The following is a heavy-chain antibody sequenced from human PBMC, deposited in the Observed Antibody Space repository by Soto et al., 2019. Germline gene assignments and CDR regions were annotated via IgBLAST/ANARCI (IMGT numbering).Heavy chain of an antibody. CDR3: ARGISGSYEVDYFDY. CDR1: GGTFSSYA. J-gene: IGHJ4*02. V-gene: IGHV1-69*13. D-gene: IGHD1-26*01. Sequence: ASVKVSCKASGGTFSSYAISWVRQAPGQGLEWMGGIIPIFGTANYAQKFQGRVTITADESTSTAYMELSSLRSEDTAVYYCARGISGSYEVDYFDYWGQGTLVTVSS. CDR2: IIPIFGTA.